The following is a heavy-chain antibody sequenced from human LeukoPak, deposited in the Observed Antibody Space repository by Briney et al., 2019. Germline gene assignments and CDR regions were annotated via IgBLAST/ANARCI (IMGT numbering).Heavy chain of an antibody. V-gene: IGHV3-7*01. CDR3: ARDRGECTNGVCYYHDFDY. D-gene: IGHD2-8*01. CDR1: GFTFSSYW. J-gene: IGHJ4*02. Sequence: GGSLRLSCAASGFTFSSYWMTWVRQAPGKGLEWVANIKQDGSEKYYVDSVKGRFAISRDNAKNSLSLHMNSLRAEDTAVYYCARDRGECTNGVCYYHDFDYWGQGTLVTVSS. CDR2: IKQDGSEK.